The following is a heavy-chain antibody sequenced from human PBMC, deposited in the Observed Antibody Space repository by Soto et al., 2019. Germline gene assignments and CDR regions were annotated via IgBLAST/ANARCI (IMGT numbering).Heavy chain of an antibody. CDR2: IYYSGST. CDR1: GGSISSYY. V-gene: IGHV4-59*08. Sequence: SETLSLTCTVSGGSISSYYWSWIRQSPGKGLEWIGYIYYSGSTNYNPSLKSRVTISVDTSKNQFSLKLSSVTAADTAVYYCAGQWFGELRYFYYGTDVWGQGTTVTVSS. J-gene: IGHJ6*02. CDR3: AGQWFGELRYFYYGTDV. D-gene: IGHD3-10*01.